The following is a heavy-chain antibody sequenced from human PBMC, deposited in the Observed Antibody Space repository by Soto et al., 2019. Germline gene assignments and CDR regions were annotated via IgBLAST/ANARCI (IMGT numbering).Heavy chain of an antibody. CDR2: INHSGST. J-gene: IGHJ3*02. CDR1: GGSFSGYY. D-gene: IGHD1-26*01. Sequence: QVQLQQWGAGLLKPSETLSLTCAVYGGSFSGYYWSWIRQPPGKGLEWIGEINHSGSTNYNPSLKSRVTISVDTSKNQFSLKLSSVTAADTAVYYCARGRFRTFEWELLPDAFDIWGQGTMVTVSS. V-gene: IGHV4-34*01. CDR3: ARGRFRTFEWELLPDAFDI.